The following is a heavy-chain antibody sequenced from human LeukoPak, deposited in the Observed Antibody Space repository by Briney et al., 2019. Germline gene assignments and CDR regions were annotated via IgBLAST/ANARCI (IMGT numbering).Heavy chain of an antibody. CDR1: GLTFSSYA. J-gene: IGHJ4*02. Sequence: GGSLRLSCAASGLTFSSYAMSWVRQAPGKGLEWVSAISGSGSSTYYADSVKGRFTISRDNAKNSLYLQMNSLRAEDTAVYYCARDGPLTGVFDYWGQGTLVTVSS. D-gene: IGHD7-27*01. CDR3: ARDGPLTGVFDY. V-gene: IGHV3-23*01. CDR2: ISGSGSST.